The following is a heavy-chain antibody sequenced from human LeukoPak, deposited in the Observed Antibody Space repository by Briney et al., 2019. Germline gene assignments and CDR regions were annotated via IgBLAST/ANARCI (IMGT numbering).Heavy chain of an antibody. V-gene: IGHV4-59*04. CDR2: IYHSGST. J-gene: IGHJ4*02. CDR1: GGSISSYY. CDR3: VLAGTSDY. D-gene: IGHD6-19*01. Sequence: SETLSLTCTVSGGSISSYYRSWIRQPPGKGLEWIGSIYHSGSTYYNPSLKSRVTISVDTSKNQFSLKLSSVTAADTAVYYCVLAGTSDYWGQGTLVTVSS.